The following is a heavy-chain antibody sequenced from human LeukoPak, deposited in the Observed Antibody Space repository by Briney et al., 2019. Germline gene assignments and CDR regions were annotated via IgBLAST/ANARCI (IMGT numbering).Heavy chain of an antibody. CDR2: TSGSGGST. V-gene: IGHV3-23*01. Sequence: GGSLRLSCAASGFTLSSYAMSWVRQAPGKGLEWVSATSGSGGSTYYADSVKGRFTISRDNSKNTLYLQTNSLRAEDTAVYYCAKGRLSGVVVAGYGMDDWGQGTTITVSS. CDR3: AKGRLSGVVVAGYGMDD. J-gene: IGHJ6*02. D-gene: IGHD6-19*01. CDR1: GFTLSSYA.